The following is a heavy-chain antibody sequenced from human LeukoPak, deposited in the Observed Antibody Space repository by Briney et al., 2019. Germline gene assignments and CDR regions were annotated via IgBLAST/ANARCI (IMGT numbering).Heavy chain of an antibody. D-gene: IGHD6-19*01. CDR2: IYYTGNT. Sequence: PSETLSLSCPVSGGPISGYYLAWIRQTPGKGLEWIGYIYYTGNTYQNPSLGSRVTISLDTSKTQCSLRLTSVSAADTAVYYCARQSAVDGTQWFDSWGQGTLVTVSS. CDR3: ARQSAVDGTQWFDS. V-gene: IGHV4-59*08. CDR1: GGPISGYY. J-gene: IGHJ5*01.